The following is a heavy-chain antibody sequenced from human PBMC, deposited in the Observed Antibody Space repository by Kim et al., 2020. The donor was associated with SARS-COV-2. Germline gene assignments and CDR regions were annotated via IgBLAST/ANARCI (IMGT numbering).Heavy chain of an antibody. CDR3: ARESRSYSRSSNYFDY. D-gene: IGHD6-6*01. V-gene: IGHV4-4*07. J-gene: IGHJ4*02. Sequence: SLKSRLTMSVDTSKNQFSLKLSSVTAADTAVYYCARESRSYSRSSNYFDYWGQGTLVTVSS.